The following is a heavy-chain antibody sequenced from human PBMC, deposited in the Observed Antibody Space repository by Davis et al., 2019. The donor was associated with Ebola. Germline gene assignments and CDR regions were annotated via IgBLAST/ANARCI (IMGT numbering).Heavy chain of an antibody. V-gene: IGHV3-15*07. J-gene: IGHJ4*02. Sequence: GESLKISCAASGFTFSNAWMNWVRQAPGKGLEWVGRIKSKAYGGTTEYAASVKGRFTISRDDSKSIAYLQMNSLKTEDTAVYYCTRGTVGLDYWGQGTLVTVSS. D-gene: IGHD1-26*01. CDR2: IKSKAYGGTT. CDR3: TRGTVGLDY. CDR1: GFTFSNAW.